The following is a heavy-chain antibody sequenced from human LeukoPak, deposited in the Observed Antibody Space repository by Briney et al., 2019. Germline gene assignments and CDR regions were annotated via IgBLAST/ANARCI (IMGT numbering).Heavy chain of an antibody. J-gene: IGHJ4*02. D-gene: IGHD5-24*01. CDR2: FYSDGTT. Sequence: GLLRLSCAASGFILSDKHMNWVRQPPGKGLEWCSVFYSDGTTYYADTANSRFTISTDTSRNTLYLQMNSLKPEDTAVYCSAVDPRDRYGHFDNWGQGTLVTVSS. CDR3: AVDPRDRYGHFDN. V-gene: IGHV3-66*02. CDR1: GFILSDKH.